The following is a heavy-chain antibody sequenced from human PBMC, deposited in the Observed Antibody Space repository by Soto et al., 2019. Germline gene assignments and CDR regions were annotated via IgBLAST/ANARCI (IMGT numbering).Heavy chain of an antibody. CDR1: GFTFDDYA. V-gene: IGHV3-43D*04. D-gene: IGHD5-12*01. Sequence: QPGGSLRLSCAASGFTFDDYAMHWVRQAPGKGLEWVSLISWDGGSTYYADSVKGRFTISRDNSKNSLYLQMNSLRAEDTALYYCAKDIGTRGYSGSYYYYGMDVWGQGTTVTVSS. CDR3: AKDIGTRGYSGSYYYYGMDV. J-gene: IGHJ6*02. CDR2: ISWDGGST.